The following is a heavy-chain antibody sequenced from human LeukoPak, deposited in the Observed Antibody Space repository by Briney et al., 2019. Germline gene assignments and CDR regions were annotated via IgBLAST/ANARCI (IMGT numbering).Heavy chain of an antibody. CDR1: GGSISPHS. CDR2: IYNSGGS. D-gene: IGHD3-22*01. CDR3: ARDSYYYDSSGYYLLGAFDI. J-gene: IGHJ3*02. V-gene: IGHV4-59*11. Sequence: NPTETLSLTCTVSGGSISPHSWSWIRQPPGKGLESVGFIYNSGGSDYNPSLNSRLTMSVDTSKNQFSLKLSSVTAADTAVYYCARDSYYYDSSGYYLLGAFDIWGQGTMVTVSS.